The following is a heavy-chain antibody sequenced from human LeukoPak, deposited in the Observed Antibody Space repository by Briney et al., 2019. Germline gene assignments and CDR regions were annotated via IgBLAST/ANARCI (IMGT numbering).Heavy chain of an antibody. V-gene: IGHV4-30-2*01. D-gene: IGHD6-13*01. Sequence: SETLSLTCAVSGGSISSGGYSWSWIRQPPGKGLEWIGYIYHSGSTYYNPSLKSRVTISVDRSKNQFSLKLSSVTAADTAVYYCASRSRPGIAAAGTLPSGYSYGCWGQGTLVTVSS. CDR2: IYHSGST. CDR1: GGSISSGGYS. CDR3: ASRSRPGIAAAGTLPSGYSYGC. J-gene: IGHJ4*02.